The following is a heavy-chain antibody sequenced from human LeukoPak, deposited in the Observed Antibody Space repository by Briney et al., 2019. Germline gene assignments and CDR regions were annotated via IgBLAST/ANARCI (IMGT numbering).Heavy chain of an antibody. CDR3: TRVKSDYYDSSGYPDY. D-gene: IGHD3-22*01. CDR1: GFTFSSYS. Sequence: GGSLRLPCAASGFTFSSYSMNWVRQAPGKGLEWVGFIRSKAYGGTTEYAASVKGRFTISRDDSKSIAYLQMNSLKTEDTAVYYCTRVKSDYYDSSGYPDYWGQGTLVTVSS. CDR2: IRSKAYGGTT. J-gene: IGHJ4*02. V-gene: IGHV3-49*04.